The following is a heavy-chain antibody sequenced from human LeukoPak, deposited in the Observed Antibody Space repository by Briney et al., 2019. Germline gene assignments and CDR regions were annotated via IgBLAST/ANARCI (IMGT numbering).Heavy chain of an antibody. CDR3: ASQWRWYFHL. Sequence: PSETLSLTCAVYCGSFSGYYWSWIRQPPRKGLEWIGEINHTGSINYNPSLKSRVTISVDSSMNQFSLNLSSVTAADTAVYYCASQWRWYFHLWGRGTLVTVSS. J-gene: IGHJ2*01. CDR2: INHTGSI. D-gene: IGHD6-19*01. CDR1: CGSFSGYY. V-gene: IGHV4-34*01.